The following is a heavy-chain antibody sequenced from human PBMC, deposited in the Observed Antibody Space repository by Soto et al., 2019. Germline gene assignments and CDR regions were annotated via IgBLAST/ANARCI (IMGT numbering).Heavy chain of an antibody. CDR3: ARGGSATNYYDNSAYYY. Sequence: GASVKVSCKTSGYTFTTYYMHWVRQAPGLGLEWMGIINPSGGSTSQAQKLQGRVTMSSDTSTSTFYMELSSLRSEDTAVYYCARGGSATNYYDNSAYYYWGQGTLVTVSS. V-gene: IGHV1-46*04. J-gene: IGHJ4*02. CDR1: GYTFTTYY. CDR2: INPSGGST. D-gene: IGHD3-22*01.